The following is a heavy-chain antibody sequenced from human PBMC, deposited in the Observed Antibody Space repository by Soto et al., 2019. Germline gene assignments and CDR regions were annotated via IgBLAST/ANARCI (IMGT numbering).Heavy chain of an antibody. CDR3: AISRRKDYYYGMDV. J-gene: IGHJ6*02. Sequence: ASVKVSCKASGYTFTGYYMHWVRQAPGQGLEWMGWINPNSGGTNYAQKFQGWVTMTRDTSISTAYMELSRLRSDDTAVYYCAISRRKDYYYGMDVWGQGTTVTVYS. CDR1: GYTFTGYY. D-gene: IGHD2-2*01. V-gene: IGHV1-2*04. CDR2: INPNSGGT.